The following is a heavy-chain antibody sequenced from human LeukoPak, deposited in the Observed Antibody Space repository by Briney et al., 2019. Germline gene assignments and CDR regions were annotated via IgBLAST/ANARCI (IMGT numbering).Heavy chain of an antibody. D-gene: IGHD2-15*01. CDR1: GYTFTGYY. J-gene: IGHJ5*02. Sequence: ASVKVSCKASGYTFTGYYMHWVRQAPGQGLEWMGWINPNSGDTNDAQKFQGRVTMTRDTSISTAYMELSRLRSDDTAVCYCARDRVGYCSGGSCYPNWFDPWGQGTLVTVSS. V-gene: IGHV1-2*02. CDR2: INPNSGDT. CDR3: ARDRVGYCSGGSCYPNWFDP.